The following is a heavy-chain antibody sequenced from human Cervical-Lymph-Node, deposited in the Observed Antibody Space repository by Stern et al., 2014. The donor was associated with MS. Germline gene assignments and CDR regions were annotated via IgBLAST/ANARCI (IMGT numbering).Heavy chain of an antibody. V-gene: IGHV2-5*02. Sequence: QVTLKESGPTLVKPTQTLTLTCTFSGFSLSTSGVGVGWIRQPPGKALEWLVLIYWGADKRYSPSLKSRLTITKDTSKNQVVLTMTNMDPVATATYYCAHSLLGPSRRWFDPWGQGTLVTVSS. D-gene: IGHD7-27*01. J-gene: IGHJ5*02. CDR3: AHSLLGPSRRWFDP. CDR2: IYWGADK. CDR1: GFSLSTSGVG.